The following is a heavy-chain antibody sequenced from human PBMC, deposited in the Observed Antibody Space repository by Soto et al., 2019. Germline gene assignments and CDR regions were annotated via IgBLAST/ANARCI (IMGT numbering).Heavy chain of an antibody. V-gene: IGHV3-74*01. J-gene: IGHJ4*02. CDR3: ACWGHIVPVAPSDFDR. CDR2: ISPDGSDV. CDR1: GFPFTNYW. Sequence: QVVESGGGLVPPGGSLRLSCAASGFPFTNYWMNWVRQTPGKGLMWVSRISPDGSDVGYADSVEGRFTVSRDNAKNTLYLHMHRLRAEDTAMYYCACWGHIVPVAPSDFDRWGQGTLVTVSS. D-gene: IGHD2-21*01.